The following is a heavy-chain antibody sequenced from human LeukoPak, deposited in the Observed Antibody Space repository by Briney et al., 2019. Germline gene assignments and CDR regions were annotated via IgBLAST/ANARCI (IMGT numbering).Heavy chain of an antibody. Sequence: PGGCLRLSCAASGFTFSSYAMHWVRQAPGKGLEYVSAISSNGGSTYYANSVKGRFTISRDNSKNTLYLQMGSLRAEDMAVYYCARLYYYDPYAFDIWGQGTTVTLSS. V-gene: IGHV3-64*01. D-gene: IGHD3-22*01. CDR3: ARLYYYDPYAFDI. J-gene: IGHJ3*02. CDR2: ISSNGGST. CDR1: GFTFSSYA.